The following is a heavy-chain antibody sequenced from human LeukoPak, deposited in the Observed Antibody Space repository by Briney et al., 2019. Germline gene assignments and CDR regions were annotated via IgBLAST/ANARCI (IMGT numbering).Heavy chain of an antibody. CDR3: ARFIAAAQDY. D-gene: IGHD6-13*01. V-gene: IGHV3-7*01. CDR1: GFTFSSYW. Sequence: PGGSLRLSCAASGFTFSSYWMSWVRQAPGKGLEWVANIKEVGSEKYYVVSVKGRFTISRDNAKNSLYLQMNSLRAEDTAVYYCARFIAAAQDYWGQGTLVTVSS. J-gene: IGHJ4*02. CDR2: IKEVGSEK.